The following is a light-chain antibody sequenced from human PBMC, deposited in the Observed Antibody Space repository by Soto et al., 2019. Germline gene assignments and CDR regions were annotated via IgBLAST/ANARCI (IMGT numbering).Light chain of an antibody. Sequence: QSAVTQPASVSGSPGQSITISCTGTSNDIGGYNYVSWYQQHPGEAPKLIIYEVSNRPSGVSNRFSGSKSDNTASLTITGLHAEDEASYYCSSYTITHIPVIFGGGTQLTVL. CDR2: EVS. CDR1: SNDIGGYNY. CDR3: SSYTITHIPVI. V-gene: IGLV2-14*01. J-gene: IGLJ7*01.